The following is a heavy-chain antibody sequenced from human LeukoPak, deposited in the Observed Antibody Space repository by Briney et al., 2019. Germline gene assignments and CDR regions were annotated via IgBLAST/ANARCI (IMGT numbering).Heavy chain of an antibody. CDR2: INPNSGGT. J-gene: IGHJ4*02. Sequence: GASVKVSCKVSGYTFTGHYMHWVRQAPGQGLEWMGWINPNSGGTNYAQKFQDRVTMTRDTSISTAYMELSRLRSDDTAVYYCARDGYEGYRRSYYFDLWGQGTLVTVSS. CDR3: ARDGYEGYRRSYYFDL. V-gene: IGHV1-2*02. D-gene: IGHD6-13*01. CDR1: GYTFTGHY.